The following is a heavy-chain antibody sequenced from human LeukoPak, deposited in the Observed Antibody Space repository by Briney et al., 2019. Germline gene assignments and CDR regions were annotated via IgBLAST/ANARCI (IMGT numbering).Heavy chain of an antibody. V-gene: IGHV3-30*04. J-gene: IGHJ6*02. CDR2: ISYDGSNK. CDR1: GFTFSSYA. CDR3: AREYCCGGSCYYYYGMDV. Sequence: GGSLRLSCAASGFTFSSYAMHWVRQAPGKGLEWVAVISYDGSNKYYADSVKGRFTISRDNSKNTLYLQMNSLRAEDTAVYYCAREYCCGGSCYYYYGMDVWGQGTTVTVSS. D-gene: IGHD2-15*01.